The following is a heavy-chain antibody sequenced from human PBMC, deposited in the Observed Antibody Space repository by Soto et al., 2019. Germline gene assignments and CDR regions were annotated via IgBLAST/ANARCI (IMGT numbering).Heavy chain of an antibody. D-gene: IGHD6-19*01. CDR1: GGSISSGGYY. V-gene: IGHV4-31*03. Sequence: LSLTCTVSGGSISSGGYYWSWIRQHPGKGLEWIXYXYXXXGXYXXXSXXXXVTISVDTSKNQFSLKLSSVTAADTAVYYCARDKVSSGWPDAFDIWGQGTMVTVSS. CDR3: ARDKVSSGWPDAFDI. J-gene: IGHJ3*02. CDR2: XYXXXGX.